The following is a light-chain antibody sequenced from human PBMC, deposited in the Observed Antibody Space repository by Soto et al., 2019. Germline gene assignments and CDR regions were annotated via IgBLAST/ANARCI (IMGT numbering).Light chain of an antibody. CDR3: ATWDDSLNGWV. CDR1: TSNIGINA. V-gene: IGLV1-44*01. Sequence: QSVLSQSPSAAGTPGQRVTISCAGRTSNIGINAVNWYHQLPGTAPRLVLYNDNQRPSGVPDRFSGSRSGTSASLAISGLQSEDEADYYCATWDDSLNGWVFGGGTKLTVL. CDR2: NDN. J-gene: IGLJ3*02.